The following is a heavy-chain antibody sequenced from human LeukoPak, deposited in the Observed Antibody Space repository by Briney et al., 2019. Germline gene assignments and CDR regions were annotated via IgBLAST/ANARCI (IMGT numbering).Heavy chain of an antibody. V-gene: IGHV3-7*01. J-gene: IGHJ3*02. D-gene: IGHD3-22*01. CDR2: IKRDGSEK. CDR3: ARDPGRGYDI. CDR1: GFTFRTFW. Sequence: GGSLRLSCTASGFTFRTFWMAWVRQAPGKGLEWVAIIKRDGSEKKSVDSVKGRFTISRDNAKNSLYLQMNSLRAEDTAVYYCARDPGRGYDIWGQGTMVTVSS.